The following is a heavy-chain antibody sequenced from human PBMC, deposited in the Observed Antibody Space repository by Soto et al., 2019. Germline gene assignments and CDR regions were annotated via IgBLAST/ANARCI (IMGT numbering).Heavy chain of an antibody. D-gene: IGHD4-17*01. CDR3: ARQVYGDYFGCNWFDP. CDR2: ISRDGHA. J-gene: IGHJ5*02. Sequence: QLLESGPGLVRPSETLSLTCAILGDSISDTRFYWGWDRQCPEKGLEWIGSISRDGHAYYNPSLKRRVTLFADTSQNQFSLTMKSVTVADTALYFCARQVYGDYFGCNWFDPWGQGALVTVSS. CDR1: GDSISDTRFY. V-gene: IGHV4-39*01.